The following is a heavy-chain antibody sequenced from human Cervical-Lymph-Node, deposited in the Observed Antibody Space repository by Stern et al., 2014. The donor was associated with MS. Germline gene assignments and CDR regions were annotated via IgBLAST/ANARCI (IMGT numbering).Heavy chain of an antibody. J-gene: IGHJ5*02. V-gene: IGHV2-26*01. D-gene: IGHD3-10*01. CDR2: IFSNDGK. CDR3: ARISYYSDSGTWVGWFDP. CDR1: GFSLSNARMG. Sequence: ESGPVLVKPTETLTLTCTVSGFSLSNARMGVSWIRQTPGKALEWLAHIFSNDGKSYSTSLKSRLIISKDTSKSQVVLIMTNMDPVDTATYYCARISYYSDSGTWVGWFDPWGQGTLVTVSS.